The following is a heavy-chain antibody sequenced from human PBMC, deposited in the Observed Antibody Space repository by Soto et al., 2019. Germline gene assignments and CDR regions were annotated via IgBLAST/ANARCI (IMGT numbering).Heavy chain of an antibody. V-gene: IGHV5-10-1*01. CDR1: GYSFTSHW. D-gene: IGHD5-12*01. Sequence: GESLKISCKGSGYSFTSHWISWGRQMSGKGLEWMGRIDPSDSYTNYSPSFQGHVTISADKSISTAYLQWSSLKASDTAMYYCARHTIEGVATMDAFDIWGQGTMVTVSS. CDR3: ARHTIEGVATMDAFDI. CDR2: IDPSDSYT. J-gene: IGHJ3*02.